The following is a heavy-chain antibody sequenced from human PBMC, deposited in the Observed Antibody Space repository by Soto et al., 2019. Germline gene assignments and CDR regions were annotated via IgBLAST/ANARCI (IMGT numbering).Heavy chain of an antibody. D-gene: IGHD2-2*01. CDR2: IIPIFGTA. CDR3: AKVRYSSPMGYYYGMDV. J-gene: IGHJ6*02. Sequence: ASVKVSCKASGGTFSSYAISWVRQAPGQGLEWMGGIIPIFGTANYAQKFQGRVTITADKSTSTAYMELSSLRSEDTAVYYCAKVRYSSPMGYYYGMDVWGQGTTVTVSS. V-gene: IGHV1-69*06. CDR1: GGTFSSYA.